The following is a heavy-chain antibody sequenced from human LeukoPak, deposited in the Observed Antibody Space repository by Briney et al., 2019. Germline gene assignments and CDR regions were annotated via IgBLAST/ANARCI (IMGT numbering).Heavy chain of an antibody. J-gene: IGHJ6*03. CDR2: ISSSSSYI. Sequence: PGGSLRLSCAAYGFTFSSYSMNWVRQAPGKGLEWVSSISSSSSYIYYADSVKGRFTISRDNAKNSLYLQMNSLRAEDTAVYYCARDPSSIYMDVWGKGTTVTVSS. CDR1: GFTFSSYS. D-gene: IGHD6-6*01. CDR3: ARDPSSIYMDV. V-gene: IGHV3-21*01.